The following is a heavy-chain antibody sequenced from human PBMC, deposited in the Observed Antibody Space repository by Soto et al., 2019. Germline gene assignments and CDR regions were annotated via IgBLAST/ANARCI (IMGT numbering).Heavy chain of an antibody. CDR2: IYASGGT. D-gene: IGHD6-6*01. J-gene: IGHJ5*02. Sequence: QITLKESGPTLVKSTQTLTLTCTFSGFSLRSGGGAVGWIRQPPGKALEWLAIIYASGGTHYSPSLKTRLTITKDTSKNQVVLTMTNMDPVDTATYYCGHRRDVATRCWFDPWGQGILVTVSS. CDR3: GHRRDVATRCWFDP. V-gene: IGHV2-5*01. CDR1: GFSLRSGGGA.